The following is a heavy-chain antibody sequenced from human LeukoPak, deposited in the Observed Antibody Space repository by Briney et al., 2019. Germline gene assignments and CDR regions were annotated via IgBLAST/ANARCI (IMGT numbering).Heavy chain of an antibody. D-gene: IGHD3-10*01. J-gene: IGHJ4*02. V-gene: IGHV3-48*03. CDR3: AFVGTMVRGVPRASDY. CDR1: GFTFSSYE. Sequence: PGGSLRLSCAASGFTFSSYEMNWVRQAPGKGLEWVSYISSSGSTIYYADSVKGRFTISRDNAKNSLYLQMNSLRAEDTAVYYCAFVGTMVRGVPRASDYWGQGTLVTVSS. CDR2: ISSSGSTI.